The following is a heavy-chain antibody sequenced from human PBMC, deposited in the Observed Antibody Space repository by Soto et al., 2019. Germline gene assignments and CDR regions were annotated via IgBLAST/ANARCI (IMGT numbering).Heavy chain of an antibody. D-gene: IGHD3-22*01. CDR1: GFNFDSYP. CDR2: IDAYGRST. CDR3: ATPGGYFPYYFYGAGLDA. J-gene: IGHJ6*02. V-gene: IGHV3-23*01. Sequence: EAYLLESGGGLVKPGGSLRLSCAASGFNFDSYPMSWVRQTPGRGLEWVSVIDAYGRSTYYADPVKGRFTTSRDNSEKTLYLQMNFLRAEDAAVYYCATPGGYFPYYFYGAGLDAWGQGTTVVVSS.